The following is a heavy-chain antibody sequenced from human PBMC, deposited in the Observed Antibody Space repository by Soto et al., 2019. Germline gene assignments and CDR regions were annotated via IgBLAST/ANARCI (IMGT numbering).Heavy chain of an antibody. V-gene: IGHV3-49*03. CDR1: GFTFGGYA. D-gene: IGHD3-22*01. Sequence: GSLRLSCTASGFTFGGYAMSWFRQAPGKGLEWVGFIRSKAYGGTTHYDASVKGRFTISRDDSKSIAYLQMNSLKTEDTAVYYCSTNYYDSSGYDNWFDPWGQGTLVTVSS. CDR2: IRSKAYGGTT. CDR3: STNYYDSSGYDNWFDP. J-gene: IGHJ5*02.